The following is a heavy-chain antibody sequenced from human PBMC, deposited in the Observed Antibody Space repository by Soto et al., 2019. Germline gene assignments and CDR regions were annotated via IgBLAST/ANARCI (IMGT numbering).Heavy chain of an antibody. J-gene: IGHJ6*02. CDR2: IKSKTDGGTT. Sequence: QAPGKGLEWVGRIKSKTDGGTTDYAAPVKGRFTISRDDSKNTLYLQMNSLKTEDTAVYYCTTGRGEYYDFWSGYSTGAMDVWGQGTTVTVS. V-gene: IGHV3-15*01. D-gene: IGHD3-3*01. CDR3: TTGRGEYYDFWSGYSTGAMDV.